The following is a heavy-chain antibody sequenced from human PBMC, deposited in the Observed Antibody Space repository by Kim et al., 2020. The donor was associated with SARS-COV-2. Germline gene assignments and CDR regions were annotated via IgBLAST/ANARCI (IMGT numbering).Heavy chain of an antibody. CDR1: GGSISSYY. V-gene: IGHV4-59*08. CDR2: IYYSGCT. J-gene: IGHJ3*02. D-gene: IGHD3-10*01. Sequence: SETLSLTCTVSGGSISSYYWSWIRQPPGKGLEWIGYIYYSGCTNYNPSLKSRVTISVDTSKNQFSLNLSSVTAADTALYYCARHEAVFLWFGPEAFDIWGQGTMVTVSS. CDR3: ARHEAVFLWFGPEAFDI.